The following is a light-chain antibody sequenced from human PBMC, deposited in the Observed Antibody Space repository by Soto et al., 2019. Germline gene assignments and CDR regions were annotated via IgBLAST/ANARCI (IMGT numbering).Light chain of an antibody. CDR1: QSINGW. J-gene: IGKJ2*01. CDR2: KAS. CDR3: QQYKSYSGYT. Sequence: DIQMTQSPSTLSASVGDRVTITCRASQSINGWLAWYQQKPGKAPKLLIYKASSLESGVPSRFSGSGSETEFTLTITSLQPDDFATYYCQQYKSYSGYTFGQGTKLEIK. V-gene: IGKV1-5*03.